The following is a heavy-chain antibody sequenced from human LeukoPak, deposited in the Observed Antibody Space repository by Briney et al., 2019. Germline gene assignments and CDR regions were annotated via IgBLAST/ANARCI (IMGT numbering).Heavy chain of an antibody. CDR2: INPSGGST. CDR1: GYTFTSYY. CDR3: ARDPLVAARQSPFYGMDV. D-gene: IGHD6-6*01. Sequence: ASVKVSCKASGYTFTSYYMHWVRPAPGQGLEWMGIINPSGGSTSYAQKFQGRVTMTRDTSTSTVYMELSSLRSEDTAVYYCARDPLVAARQSPFYGMDVWGQGTTVTVSS. V-gene: IGHV1-46*01. J-gene: IGHJ6*02.